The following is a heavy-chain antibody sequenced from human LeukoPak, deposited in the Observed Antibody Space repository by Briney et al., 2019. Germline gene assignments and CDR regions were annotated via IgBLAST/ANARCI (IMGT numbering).Heavy chain of an antibody. CDR1: GYTFTGYY. CDR2: INPNSGGT. D-gene: IGHD3-3*01. Sequence: ASVKVSCKASGYTFTGYYMHWVRQAPGQGLEWMGRINPNSGGTNYAQKFQGRVTVTRDTSISTAYMELSRLRSDDTAVYYCARVQTPFWSGYWYYYGMDVWGQGTTVTVSS. V-gene: IGHV1-2*06. CDR3: ARVQTPFWSGYWYYYGMDV. J-gene: IGHJ6*02.